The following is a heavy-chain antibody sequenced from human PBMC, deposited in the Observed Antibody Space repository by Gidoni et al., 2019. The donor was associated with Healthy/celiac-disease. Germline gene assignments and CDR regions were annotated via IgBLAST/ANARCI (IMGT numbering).Heavy chain of an antibody. CDR1: GDSISVYY. V-gene: IGHV4-59*01. CDR3: ARSDPNVDPGGMDV. J-gene: IGHJ6*02. D-gene: IGHD3-10*01. CDR2: IYSSGST. Sequence: QVRLQESGPGLVKPSETLSLTCTVSGDSISVYYWSWIRQPPGKGLEWIGYIYSSGSTNYNPFFKSRVTVSINTSKNQFSLKLTSVTAADTAVYYCARSDPNVDPGGMDVWGQGTTVTVSS.